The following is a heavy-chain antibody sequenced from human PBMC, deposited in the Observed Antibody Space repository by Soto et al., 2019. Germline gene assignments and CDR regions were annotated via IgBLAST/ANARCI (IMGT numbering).Heavy chain of an antibody. V-gene: IGHV1-69*01. CDR3: ARPKGSYSSGYYYFDY. D-gene: IGHD6-19*01. CDR1: GGTFSTYA. J-gene: IGHJ4*02. CDR2: IIPLFGTA. Sequence: QVQLVQSGAEVKQPGSSVKVSCKTSGGTFSTYAIYWGRQAPGQGLEWMGAIIPLFGTADYAQKFQGRVTITADESTSTAYMELSSLRSEDTAVYYCARPKGSYSSGYYYFDYWGQGTLVNVSS.